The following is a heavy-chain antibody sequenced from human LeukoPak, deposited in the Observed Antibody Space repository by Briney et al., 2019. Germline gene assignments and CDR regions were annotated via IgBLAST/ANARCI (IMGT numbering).Heavy chain of an antibody. CDR2: IGTAGDT. J-gene: IGHJ6*02. Sequence: GGSLRLSCAASGFTFSSCDMHWVRQPTGKGLEWVSGIGTAGDTHYVDSVKGRFTISRENAKNSMCLQMNSLRAGDTAVYYCARKLWGNGMDVWGQGTTVTVSS. CDR3: ARKLWGNGMDV. V-gene: IGHV3-13*04. CDR1: GFTFSSCD. D-gene: IGHD3-10*01.